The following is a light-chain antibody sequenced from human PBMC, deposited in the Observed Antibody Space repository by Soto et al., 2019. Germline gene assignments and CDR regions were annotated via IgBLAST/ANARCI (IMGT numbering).Light chain of an antibody. CDR3: TSYTTSVTWV. J-gene: IGLJ3*02. Sequence: QSALTQPASVSGSPGQSITISCTGTSSDVGAYNYVSWYQQYPGKAPKLLISEVTYRPSGVSYRFSGSKSGNTASLIISGLQAEDEGDYYCTSYTTSVTWVFGGGTKLTVL. CDR1: SSDVGAYNY. CDR2: EVT. V-gene: IGLV2-14*01.